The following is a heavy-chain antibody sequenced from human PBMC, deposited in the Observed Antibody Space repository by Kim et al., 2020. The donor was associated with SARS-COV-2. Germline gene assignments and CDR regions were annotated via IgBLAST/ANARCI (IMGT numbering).Heavy chain of an antibody. Sequence: YAATVQGRFTISRDNSKTTVYLQLSSLSAEDTAVYCCAKDPSFDLWGQGTMVTVSS. J-gene: IGHJ3*01. V-gene: IGHV3-23*03. CDR3: AKDPSFDL.